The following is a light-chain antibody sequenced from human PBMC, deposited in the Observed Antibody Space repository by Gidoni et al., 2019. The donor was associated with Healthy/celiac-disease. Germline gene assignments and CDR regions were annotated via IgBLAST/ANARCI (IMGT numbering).Light chain of an antibody. CDR3: QSYDSSTVV. J-gene: IGLJ2*01. Sequence: NFMLTQPHSVSESPGKTVTISCPRSSGSIASNYVQWYQQRPGSSPTTLIYEDNQRPSGVPDRFSGSIDSSSNSAALTISGLKTEDEADYYCQSYDSSTVVFGGGTKLTVL. CDR2: EDN. V-gene: IGLV6-57*01. CDR1: SGSIASNY.